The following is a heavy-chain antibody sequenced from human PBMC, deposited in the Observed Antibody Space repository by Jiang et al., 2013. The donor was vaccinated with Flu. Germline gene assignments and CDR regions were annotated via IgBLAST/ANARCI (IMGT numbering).Heavy chain of an antibody. CDR3: TRGASVSSTGWYRRWFDP. V-gene: IGHV1-2*04. CDR1: EYTFTGYY. CDR2: IDPKSGGT. D-gene: IGHD6-19*01. Sequence: SEYTFTGYYLHWVRQAPGQGLEWVGWIDPKSGGTKYAQKFQGWVTMTRDTAISTAYMELSRLKSDDTALYYCTRGASVSSTGWYRRWFDPWGQGTLVTVSS. J-gene: IGHJ5*02.